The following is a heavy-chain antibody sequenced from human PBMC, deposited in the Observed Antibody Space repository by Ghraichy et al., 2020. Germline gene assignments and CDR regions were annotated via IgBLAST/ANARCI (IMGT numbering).Heavy chain of an antibody. CDR1: GFTFSKYG. Sequence: GESLRLSCAASGFTFSKYGMHWVRQAPGKGLEWVAVISYDGSNKYYAEFVKGRLTISRDNSKNTLYLQVNSLRAEDTAVYYCAKERDTSGYYSFRGDYYGMDVWGQGTTVTVSS. J-gene: IGHJ6*02. CDR3: AKERDTSGYYSFRGDYYGMDV. D-gene: IGHD3-22*01. V-gene: IGHV3-30*18. CDR2: ISYDGSNK.